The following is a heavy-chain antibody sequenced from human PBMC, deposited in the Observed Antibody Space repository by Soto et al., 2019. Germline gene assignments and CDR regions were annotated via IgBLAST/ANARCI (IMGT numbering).Heavy chain of an antibody. V-gene: IGHV4-59*01. CDR2: IYYSGST. J-gene: IGHJ6*02. CDR3: ARDPVREWETRAYYYYGMDV. Sequence: PSETLSLTCTVSGGSISSYYWSWIRQTPGKGLEWIGYIYYSGSTNYNPSLKSRVTISVDTSKNQFSLKLSSVTAADTAVYYCARDPVREWETRAYYYYGMDVWGQGTTVTVSS. CDR1: GGSISSYY. D-gene: IGHD1-26*01.